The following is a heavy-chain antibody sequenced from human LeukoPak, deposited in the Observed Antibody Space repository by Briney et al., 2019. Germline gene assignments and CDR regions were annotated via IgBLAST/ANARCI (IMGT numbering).Heavy chain of an antibody. Sequence: ASVKVSCKGSGYTFTDYYMHWVRQAPGQGLEWMAKINPNSGATAYAERFQGRVTLTRDTSISTVYMELRTLTSGDTAVYYCARPSDYGDYIDYWGQGTPVTVSS. D-gene: IGHD4-17*01. CDR1: GYTFTDYY. V-gene: IGHV1-2*02. J-gene: IGHJ4*02. CDR2: INPNSGAT. CDR3: ARPSDYGDYIDY.